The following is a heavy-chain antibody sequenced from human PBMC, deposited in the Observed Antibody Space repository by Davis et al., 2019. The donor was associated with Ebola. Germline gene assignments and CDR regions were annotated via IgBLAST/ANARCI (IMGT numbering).Heavy chain of an antibody. J-gene: IGHJ4*02. CDR2: MNPNSGNT. Sequence: ASVKVSCKASGYTFTSYDINWVRQATGQGLEWMGWMNPNSGNTGYAQKFQGRVSITRDTSASTVYMELSSLRAEDTAVYYCARSEPPDYWGQGTLVTVSS. V-gene: IGHV1-8*01. D-gene: IGHD1-14*01. CDR1: GYTFTSYD. CDR3: ARSEPPDY.